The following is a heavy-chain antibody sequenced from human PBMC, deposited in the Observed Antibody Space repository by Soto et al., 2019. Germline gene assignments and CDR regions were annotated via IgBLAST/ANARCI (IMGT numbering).Heavy chain of an antibody. CDR3: ACSRALKAYYGSGSTFDY. J-gene: IGHJ4*02. V-gene: IGHV4-59*08. CDR1: GGYISSYY. CDR2: MYYSGST. D-gene: IGHD3-10*01. Sequence: KPSETLSLTCTVSGGYISSYYWSWIRQPPGQGLEWIGYMYYSGSTNYNPSLKSRVTISVDTSKNKFSLKLSSVTAADTAVYYCACSRALKAYYGSGSTFDYWGQGTLVTVSS.